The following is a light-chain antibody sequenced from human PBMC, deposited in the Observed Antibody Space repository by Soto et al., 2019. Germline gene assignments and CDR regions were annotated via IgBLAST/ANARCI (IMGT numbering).Light chain of an antibody. Sequence: DIQMTQSPSTLSAFVGDRVTITCRASQSVNSWLAWYQQRPGKAPKLLIYDASTLESGVPSRFSGSGSGTEFTLTISSLQPDDFATYYCQQYNSYTGLTFGGGTKVDIK. CDR1: QSVNSW. V-gene: IGKV1-5*01. CDR3: QQYNSYTGLT. J-gene: IGKJ4*01. CDR2: DAS.